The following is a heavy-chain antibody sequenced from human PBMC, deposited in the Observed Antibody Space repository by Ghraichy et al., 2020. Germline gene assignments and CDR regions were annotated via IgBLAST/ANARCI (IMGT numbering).Heavy chain of an antibody. CDR1: GGSFSGYY. CDR2: INHSGST. D-gene: IGHD3-16*01. J-gene: IGHJ5*02. CDR3: ARVKYVWGSPLRDWFDP. Sequence: SETLSLTCAVYGGSFSGYYWSWIRQPPGKGLEWIGEINHSGSTNYNPSLKSRVTISVDTSKNQFSLKLSSVTAADTAVYYCARVKYVWGSPLRDWFDPWGQGTLVTVSS. V-gene: IGHV4-34*01.